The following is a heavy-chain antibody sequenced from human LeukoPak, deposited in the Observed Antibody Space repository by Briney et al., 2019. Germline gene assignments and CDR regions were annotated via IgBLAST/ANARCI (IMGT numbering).Heavy chain of an antibody. CDR3: ARESKGGLDWFDP. Sequence: SETLSLTCTVSGGSISSSSYYWGWIRQPPGKGLEWIGSIYHSGSTYYNPSLKSRVTISVDTSKNQFSLKLSSVTAADTAVYYCARESKGGLDWFDPWGQGTLVTVSS. CDR1: GGSISSSSYY. D-gene: IGHD3-16*01. V-gene: IGHV4-39*07. CDR2: IYHSGST. J-gene: IGHJ5*02.